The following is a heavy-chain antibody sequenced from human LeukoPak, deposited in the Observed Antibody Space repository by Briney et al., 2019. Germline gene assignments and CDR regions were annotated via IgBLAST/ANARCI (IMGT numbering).Heavy chain of an antibody. CDR2: IYYSVNT. CDR1: GASISRYY. D-gene: IGHD3-16*01. V-gene: IGHV4-59*12. J-gene: IGHJ3*02. CDR3: ARFRNFVSDI. Sequence: SETLSLTYTVSGASISRYYWNCIRQPPRKGLEWIGYIYYSVNTNYNPSLKSRVPMSVDTSKNQFSLKVTSVTAADTAVYYCARFRNFVSDIWGQGTMVTVSS.